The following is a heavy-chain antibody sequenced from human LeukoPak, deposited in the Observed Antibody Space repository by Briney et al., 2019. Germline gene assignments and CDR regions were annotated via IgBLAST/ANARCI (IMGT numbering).Heavy chain of an antibody. Sequence: PSETLSLTCAVYGGSFSGYYWSWIRQPPGKGLEWIGEINHSGSTNYNPSLKSRVTISVDTSKNQFSLKLSSVTAADTAVYYCASVIAVAGTYFDYWGQGTLVTVSS. V-gene: IGHV4-34*01. D-gene: IGHD6-19*01. CDR3: ASVIAVAGTYFDY. CDR2: INHSGST. CDR1: GGSFSGYY. J-gene: IGHJ4*02.